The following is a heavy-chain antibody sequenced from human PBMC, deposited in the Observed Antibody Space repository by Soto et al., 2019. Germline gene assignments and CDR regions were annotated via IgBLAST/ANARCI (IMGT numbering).Heavy chain of an antibody. Sequence: SVKVSCKSSGATFNFYASSWVRQAPGEGLEWMGGVVPHSGTATYARKFQGRLTVTADESSSTAYMDLSSLTSEDTAIYYCARHPGQWLYYFDYWGQGTMVTVSS. CDR3: ARHPGQWLYYFDY. D-gene: IGHD6-19*01. J-gene: IGHJ4*01. V-gene: IGHV1-69*13. CDR2: VVPHSGTA. CDR1: GATFNFYA.